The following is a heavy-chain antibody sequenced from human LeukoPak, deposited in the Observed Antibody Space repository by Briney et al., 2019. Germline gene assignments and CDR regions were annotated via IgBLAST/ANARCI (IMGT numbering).Heavy chain of an antibody. CDR1: GYTFTSYY. J-gene: IGHJ4*02. V-gene: IGHV1-46*01. CDR2: INPSGGST. Sequence: GASVKVSCQASGYTFTSYYMHWVRQAPGQGLEWMGIINPSGGSTSYAQKFQGRVTITADESTSTAYMELSSLRSEDTAVYYCARDARDDTGYWGQGTLVTVPS. CDR3: ARDARDDTGY. D-gene: IGHD3-22*01.